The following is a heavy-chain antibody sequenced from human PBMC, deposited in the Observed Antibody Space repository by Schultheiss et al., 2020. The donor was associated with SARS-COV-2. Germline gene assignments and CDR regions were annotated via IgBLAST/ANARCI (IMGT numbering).Heavy chain of an antibody. Sequence: SQTLSLTCTVSGGSISSGGYYWSWIRQHPGKGLEWIGYIYYSGSTYYNPSLKSRVTISVDTSKNQFSLKLSSVTAADTAVYYCASRLRWYVYNWFDPWGQGTLVTVS. J-gene: IGHJ5*02. CDR2: IYYSGST. CDR1: GGSISSGGYY. CDR3: ASRLRWYVYNWFDP. V-gene: IGHV4-31*03. D-gene: IGHD4-23*01.